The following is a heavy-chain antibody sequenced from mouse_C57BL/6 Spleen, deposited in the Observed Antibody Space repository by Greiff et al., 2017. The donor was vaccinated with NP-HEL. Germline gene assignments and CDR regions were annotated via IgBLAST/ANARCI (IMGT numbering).Heavy chain of an antibody. V-gene: IGHV1-72*01. CDR2: IDPNSGGT. CDR1: GYTFTSYW. CDR3: ASYYYGSSYWAMDY. Sequence: QVHVKQPGAELVKPGASVKLSCKASGYTFTSYWMHWVKQRPGRGLEWIGRIDPNSGGTKYNEKFKSKATLTVDKPSSTAYMQLSSLTSEDSAVYYCASYYYGSSYWAMDYWGQGTSVTVAS. D-gene: IGHD1-1*01. J-gene: IGHJ4*01.